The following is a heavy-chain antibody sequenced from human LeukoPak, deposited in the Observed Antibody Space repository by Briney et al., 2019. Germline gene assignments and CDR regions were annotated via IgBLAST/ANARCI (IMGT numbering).Heavy chain of an antibody. Sequence: GGSLRLSCAGAGFTFTTYSMSWARQAPGRGLEWVSSISSSSSHMYYADSLKGRFTISRDNAKNSLYLQMNSLRAEDTAVYFCARVRESDYVDYAPFDYWGQGTLVTVSS. J-gene: IGHJ4*02. D-gene: IGHD4-17*01. V-gene: IGHV3-21*01. CDR2: ISSSSSHM. CDR3: ARVRESDYVDYAPFDY. CDR1: GFTFTTYS.